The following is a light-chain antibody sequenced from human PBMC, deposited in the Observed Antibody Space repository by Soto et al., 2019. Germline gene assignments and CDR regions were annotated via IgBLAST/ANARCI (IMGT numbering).Light chain of an antibody. J-gene: IGLJ2*01. CDR1: SSDIGNYDF. Sequence: QSALTQPASVSGSPGQSITISCTGASSDIGNYDFVAWYQQHPGKAPKLLIYDVSHRPSGASNRISGSKSGNTASLTISGLQTEDEADYYCSSFTTTSTLVLFGGGTKVTVL. CDR3: SSFTTTSTLVL. V-gene: IGLV2-14*01. CDR2: DVS.